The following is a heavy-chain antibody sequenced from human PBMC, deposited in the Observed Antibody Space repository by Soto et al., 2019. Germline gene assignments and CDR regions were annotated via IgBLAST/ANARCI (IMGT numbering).Heavy chain of an antibody. D-gene: IGHD3-3*01. CDR2: IYYSGST. Sequence: SETLSLTCTVSGGSINSYYWSWIRQPPGKGLEWIGYIYYSGSTNYNPSLKSRVTISVDTSKNQFSLKLSSVTAADTAVYYCARDHSSGYYLNWFDPWGQGTLVTVSS. CDR1: GGSINSYY. V-gene: IGHV4-59*01. J-gene: IGHJ5*02. CDR3: ARDHSSGYYLNWFDP.